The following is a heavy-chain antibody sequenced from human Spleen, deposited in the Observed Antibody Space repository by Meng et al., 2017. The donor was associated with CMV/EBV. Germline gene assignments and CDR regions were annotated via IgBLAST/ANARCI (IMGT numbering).Heavy chain of an antibody. D-gene: IGHD6-13*01. CDR2: IFYSGST. J-gene: IGHJ6*02. CDR1: GGSISSSGYY. CDR3: ARPFPIAAAGYYYYGMDV. V-gene: IGHV4-39*07. Sequence: SETLSLTCTVSGGSISSSGYYWGWIRQPPGKGLEWIGSIFYSGSTNYNPSLRSRVTISVDTSKNQFSLKLSSVTAADTAVYYCARPFPIAAAGYYYYGMDVWGQGTTVTVSS.